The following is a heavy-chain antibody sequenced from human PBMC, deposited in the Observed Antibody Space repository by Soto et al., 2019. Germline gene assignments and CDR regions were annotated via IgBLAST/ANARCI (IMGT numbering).Heavy chain of an antibody. CDR2: ISYDGSNK. V-gene: IGHV3-30*18. CDR1: GFTFSSYG. J-gene: IGHJ4*02. D-gene: IGHD4-17*01. CDR3: AKEAGVEYGDYVNYFDY. Sequence: GGSLRLSCAASGFTFSSYGMHWVRQAPGKGLEWVAVISYDGSNKYYADSVKGRFTISRDNSKNTLYLQMNSLRAEDTAVYYCAKEAGVEYGDYVNYFDYWGQGTLVTVYS.